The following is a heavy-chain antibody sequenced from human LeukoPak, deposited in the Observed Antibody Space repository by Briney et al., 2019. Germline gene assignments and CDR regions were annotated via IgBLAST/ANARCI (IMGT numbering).Heavy chain of an antibody. D-gene: IGHD3-10*01. CDR3: ARPTYGSGKGFNY. CDR2: IYYSGST. Sequence: SETLSLTCAVYGGSFSGYYWSWIRQPPGKGLEWIGYIYYSGSTNYNPSLKSRVTISVDTSKNQFSLKLSSVTAADTAVYYCARPTYGSGKGFNYWGQGTLVTVSS. V-gene: IGHV4-59*08. J-gene: IGHJ4*02. CDR1: GGSFSGYY.